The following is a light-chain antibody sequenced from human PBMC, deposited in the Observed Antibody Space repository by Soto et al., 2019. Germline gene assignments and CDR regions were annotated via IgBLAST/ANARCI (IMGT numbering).Light chain of an antibody. V-gene: IGKV3-20*01. CDR2: RIF. J-gene: IGKJ4*01. CDR1: QSVSGY. Sequence: EIVMTQSPGTVSVFPGETVTLSCRASQSVSGYLDWFHQKPGQAPRLVLLRIFTRATGIPDRFSGSGSGTDFTLTISRLEPEDFAVFYCQQYGTLPLTFGGGTKVDIK. CDR3: QQYGTLPLT.